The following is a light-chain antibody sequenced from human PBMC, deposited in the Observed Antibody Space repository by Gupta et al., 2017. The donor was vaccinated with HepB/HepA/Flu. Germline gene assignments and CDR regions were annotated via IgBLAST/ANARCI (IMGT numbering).Light chain of an antibody. CDR2: NDY. V-gene: IGLV3-21*02. Sequence: SYVLTQPLSVSVAPGQAARITCGGDDIERKSVHWYQQKPGQASVLVVYNDYDRPSGIPGRFSGSNSGNTATLTISGVEAGDEADYYCQLWTSTDHPRYVFGTGTKVAVV. CDR3: QLWTSTDHPRYV. CDR1: DIERKS. J-gene: IGLJ1*01.